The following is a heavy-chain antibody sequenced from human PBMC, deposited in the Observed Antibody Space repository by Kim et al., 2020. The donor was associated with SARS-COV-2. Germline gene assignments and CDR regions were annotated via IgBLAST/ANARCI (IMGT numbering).Heavy chain of an antibody. CDR3: GAGTYRSYLDY. D-gene: IGHD1-26*01. J-gene: IGHJ4*02. V-gene: IGHV3-30*04. CDR1: GFTVSSNA. CDR2: VSYGGTNK. Sequence: GGSLRLSCAASGFTVSSNAMHWVRQAPGKGLEWVAVVSYGGTNKYYADSVKGRFTISRDNSKNTLSLQMNSLRPEDAAVYYCGAGTYRSYLDYWGQGTLVTVSS.